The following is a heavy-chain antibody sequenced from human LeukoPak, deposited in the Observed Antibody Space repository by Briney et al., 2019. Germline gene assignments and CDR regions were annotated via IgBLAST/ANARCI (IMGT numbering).Heavy chain of an antibody. CDR3: ARHLTLPYDYVWGSYRPQNWFDP. D-gene: IGHD3-16*02. CDR2: IYPGDSDT. Sequence: GESLKISCKGSGYSFTSYWIGRVRQMPGKGLEWMGIIYPGDSDTRYSPSFQGQVTISADKSISTAYLQWSSLKASDTAMYYCARHLTLPYDYVWGSYRPQNWFDPWGQGTLVTVSS. J-gene: IGHJ5*02. V-gene: IGHV5-51*01. CDR1: GYSFTSYW.